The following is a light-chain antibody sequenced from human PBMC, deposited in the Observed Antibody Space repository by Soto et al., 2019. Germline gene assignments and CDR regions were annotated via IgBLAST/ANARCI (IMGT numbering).Light chain of an antibody. J-gene: IGKJ4*01. CDR3: QQYIRWPLT. Sequence: EVVITQSPATLSVSPGERATLSCRSSQSVSSNLAWYQQKPGQAPSLLIYGASTRATGTPARFSGSGSGTEFTLTISSPQSEDFAVYYCQQYIRWPLTFGGGTKVDIK. V-gene: IGKV3-15*01. CDR1: QSVSSN. CDR2: GAS.